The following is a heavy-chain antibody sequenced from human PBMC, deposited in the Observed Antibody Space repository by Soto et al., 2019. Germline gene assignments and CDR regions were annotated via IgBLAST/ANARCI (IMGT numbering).Heavy chain of an antibody. Sequence: XAVKVSCEASGCPFTGYYRHWVRQAPGQGLEWMGWINPNSGGTNYAQKFQGRVTMTRDTSISTAYMELSRLRSDDTAVYYCARDGYRSGSPQGERAFDIWGQGTMVTVSS. CDR2: INPNSGGT. V-gene: IGHV1-2*02. D-gene: IGHD6-19*01. J-gene: IGHJ3*02. CDR3: ARDGYRSGSPQGERAFDI. CDR1: GCPFTGYY.